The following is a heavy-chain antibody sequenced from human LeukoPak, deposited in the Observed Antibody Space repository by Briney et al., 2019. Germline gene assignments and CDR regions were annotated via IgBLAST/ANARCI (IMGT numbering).Heavy chain of an antibody. CDR3: AKAASGWRAPFDY. V-gene: IGHV3-23*01. D-gene: IGHD6-19*01. J-gene: IGHJ4*02. CDR2: ISGSGDST. Sequence: GGSLRLSCVASGFTFSSYAMSWVRQAPGKGLEWVSAISGSGDSTYYADSVKGRFTISRDNSKNTLYPQMISLRAEDTAAYYCAKAASGWRAPFDYWGQGTLVTVSS. CDR1: GFTFSSYA.